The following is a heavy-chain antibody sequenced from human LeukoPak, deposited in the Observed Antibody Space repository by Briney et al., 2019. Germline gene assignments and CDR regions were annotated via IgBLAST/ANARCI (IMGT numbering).Heavy chain of an antibody. Sequence: SVKVSCKASGGTFSSYTISWVRQAPGQGLEWMGRIIPILGIANYAQKFQGRVTITADKSTSTAYMELSSLRSEDTAVYYCARTEYYYDSSGYYLLDYWGQGTLVTVSS. D-gene: IGHD3-22*01. V-gene: IGHV1-69*02. CDR2: IIPILGIA. CDR3: ARTEYYYDSSGYYLLDY. CDR1: GGTFSSYT. J-gene: IGHJ4*02.